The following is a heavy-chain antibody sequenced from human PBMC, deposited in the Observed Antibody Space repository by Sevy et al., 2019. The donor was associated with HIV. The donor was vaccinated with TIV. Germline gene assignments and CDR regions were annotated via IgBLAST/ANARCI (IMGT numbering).Heavy chain of an antibody. V-gene: IGHV3-11*01. CDR1: GFTFRDYF. Sequence: GGSLRLSCAVSGFTFRDYFMTWIRQAPGRGLEWVSCISGSATTIYYADSVKGRITISRDSANNSLYLQMNSLRAEDTAVYYCARDHTKLGYCSSTSCPADFDYWDQGTLVTVSS. D-gene: IGHD2-2*01. CDR3: ARDHTKLGYCSSTSCPADFDY. J-gene: IGHJ4*02. CDR2: ISGSATTI.